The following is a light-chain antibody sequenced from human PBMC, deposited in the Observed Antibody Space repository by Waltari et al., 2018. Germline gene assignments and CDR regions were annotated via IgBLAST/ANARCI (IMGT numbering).Light chain of an antibody. CDR1: QNVDTY. V-gene: IGKV3-11*01. Sequence: DIVLTQSPVTLSLSPGERATLFCGASQNVDTYLAWYQQKPGQAPRLLIYNSSPRASGVPARFSGGGSGTDFTLTISSVEPEDIAIYYCQQRNTWPPYTFGQGTKLELK. CDR2: NSS. J-gene: IGKJ2*01. CDR3: QQRNTWPPYT.